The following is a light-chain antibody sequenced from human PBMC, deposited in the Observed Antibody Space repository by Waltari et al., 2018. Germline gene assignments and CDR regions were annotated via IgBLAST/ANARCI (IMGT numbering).Light chain of an antibody. CDR1: SSDVGGYNY. CDR2: DVS. J-gene: IGLJ3*02. Sequence: QSALTQSASVSGSPGQSITISCTGTSSDVGGYNYVSWYQQHPGKAPKRMIYDVSGRPSGVSKPVSGAKSGNTASLTISGLQAEDEADYYCSSYTSSNTWVFGGGTKLTVL. CDR3: SSYTSSNTWV. V-gene: IGLV2-14*01.